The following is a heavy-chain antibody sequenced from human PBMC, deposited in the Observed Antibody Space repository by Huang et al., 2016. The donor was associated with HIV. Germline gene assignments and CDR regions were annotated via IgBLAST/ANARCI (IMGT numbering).Heavy chain of an antibody. V-gene: IGHV3-7*01. CDR1: GFTFSNYW. CDR3: ARDQGFTVTTEYYFDY. Sequence: EVRLVESGGGLVQPGRSLRLSCIASGFTFSNYWMTWVRQAPGKGLEWVAIIKEDGSEKNYVDSVKGRFTISRDNAKNSLYLQLNSLRAEDTALYYCARDQGFTVTTEYYFDYWGQGTLVTVSS. J-gene: IGHJ4*02. CDR2: IKEDGSEK. D-gene: IGHD4-17*01.